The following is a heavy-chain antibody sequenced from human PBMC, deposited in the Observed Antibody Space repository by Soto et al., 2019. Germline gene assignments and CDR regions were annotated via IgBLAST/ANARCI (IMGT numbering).Heavy chain of an antibody. D-gene: IGHD1-1*01. CDR2: IWSDGNNR. CDR1: GFNFNTYS. Sequence: QVQLVESGGGVLQPGKSLRLSCAASGFNFNTYSFHWVRQAPGKGLEWVSVIWSDGNNRYYADSVKGRFTISRDISKNTVYLQMNTLRVEDTAVYFCARIQLDTIMALDYWGHGTLVTVSS. V-gene: IGHV3-33*01. CDR3: ARIQLDTIMALDY. J-gene: IGHJ4*01.